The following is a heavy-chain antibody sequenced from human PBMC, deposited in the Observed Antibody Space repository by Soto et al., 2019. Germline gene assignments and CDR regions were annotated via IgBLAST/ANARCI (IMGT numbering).Heavy chain of an antibody. CDR1: AYSFTNND. Sequence: GASVKVSCKASAYSFTNNDVTWVRQATGQGLEWMGWMNPGSGDTGYAQKFQGRVTMTRDTSISTAYMELSRLRSDDTAVYYCARDIGYYYDSSGYLVFDYWGQGTLVTVSS. J-gene: IGHJ4*02. CDR3: ARDIGYYYDSSGYLVFDY. D-gene: IGHD3-22*01. V-gene: IGHV1-8*01. CDR2: MNPGSGDT.